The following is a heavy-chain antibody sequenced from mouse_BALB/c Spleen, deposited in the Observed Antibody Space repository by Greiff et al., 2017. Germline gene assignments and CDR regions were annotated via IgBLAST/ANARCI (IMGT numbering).Heavy chain of an antibody. CDR2: INPSNGRT. CDR3: ARGYGNFFDD. Sequence: QVQLQQPGAELVKPGASVKLSCKASGYTFTSYWMHWVKQRPGQGLEWIGEINPSNGRTNYNEKFKSKATLTVDKSSSTAYMQLSSLTSEDSAVYYCARGYGNFFDDWGQGTTLTVSS. V-gene: IGHV1S81*02. D-gene: IGHD2-10*02. J-gene: IGHJ2*01. CDR1: GYTFTSYW.